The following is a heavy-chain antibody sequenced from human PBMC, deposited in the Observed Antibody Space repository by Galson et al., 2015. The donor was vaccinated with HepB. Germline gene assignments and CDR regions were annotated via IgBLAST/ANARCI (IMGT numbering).Heavy chain of an antibody. D-gene: IGHD3-10*01. CDR1: GYSFTTYW. CDR3: ARHRGIGELVWEH. CDR2: IDPSDSYT. Sequence: QSGAEVKKPGESLKISCKGSGYSFTTYWISWVRQMPGKGLEWMGRIDPSDSYTYYSPSFHGHVSISVDKAITTVYLQWSSLKASDTAMYSCARHRGIGELVWEHWGQGTLVTVSS. V-gene: IGHV5-10-1*01. J-gene: IGHJ1*01.